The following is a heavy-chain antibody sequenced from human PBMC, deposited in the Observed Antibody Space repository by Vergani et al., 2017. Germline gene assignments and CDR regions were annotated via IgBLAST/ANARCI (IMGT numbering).Heavy chain of an antibody. CDR3: ATDTAMARDAFDI. Sequence: QLQLQESGPGLVKPSETLSLTCTVSGGSISSSSYYWGCIRQAPGQGLVWIVSIYYSGSTYSHPYLKSLVTISVDTSKSQFSLKLSSVTAADTAVYYCATDTAMARDAFDIWGQGTMVTVSS. V-gene: IGHV4-39*01. CDR1: GGSISSSSYY. D-gene: IGHD5-18*01. J-gene: IGHJ3*02. CDR2: IYYSGST.